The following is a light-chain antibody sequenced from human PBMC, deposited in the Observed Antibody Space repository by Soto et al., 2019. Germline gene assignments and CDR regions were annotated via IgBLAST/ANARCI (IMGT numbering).Light chain of an antibody. Sequence: ESMLTQSPGTLSLSPGERATLSCRASQSVSTRYLAWYQQKPGQAPRLLIYGASIRATGIPDRFSGSGSGRDCTLTISRLEPEDFAVYYCHQFGCSAPAFTFGQGTKLEI. V-gene: IGKV3-20*01. J-gene: IGKJ2*01. CDR2: GAS. CDR3: HQFGCSAPAFT. CDR1: QSVSTRY.